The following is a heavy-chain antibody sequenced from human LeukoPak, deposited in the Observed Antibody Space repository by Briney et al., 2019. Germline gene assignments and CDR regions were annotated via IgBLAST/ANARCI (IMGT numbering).Heavy chain of an antibody. J-gene: IGHJ4*02. CDR2: INQDGSEK. D-gene: IGHD3-10*01. V-gene: IGHV3-7*05. CDR3: ARSNREFASGTGDF. Sequence: GGSLRLSCAASGFTFSSHWMSWVRQGLGKGLEWVANINQDGSEKYYVDSVKGRFTISRDNAKNSLYLQMNSLRAEDTAVYYCARSNREFASGTGDFWGQGTLVTVSS. CDR1: GFTFSSHW.